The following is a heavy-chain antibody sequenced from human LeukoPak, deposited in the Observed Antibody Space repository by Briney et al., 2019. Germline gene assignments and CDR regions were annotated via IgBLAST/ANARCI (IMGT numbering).Heavy chain of an antibody. Sequence: SETLSLTCTVSGGSISSGGYYWGWIRQPPGKGLEWIGSIYYSGSTYYNPSLKSRVTISVDTSKNQFSLKLSSVTAADTAVYYCARTPQDLWFGELYFDYWGQGTLVTVSS. CDR2: IYYSGST. D-gene: IGHD3-10*01. CDR1: GGSISSGGYY. J-gene: IGHJ4*02. V-gene: IGHV4-39*01. CDR3: ARTPQDLWFGELYFDY.